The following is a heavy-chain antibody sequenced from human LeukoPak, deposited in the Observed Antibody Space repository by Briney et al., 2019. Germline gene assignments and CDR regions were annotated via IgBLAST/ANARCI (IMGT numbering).Heavy chain of an antibody. V-gene: IGHV1-2*02. Sequence: ASVKVSCKASGYTFTGYYMHWVRQAPGQGLEWMGWIKPNSGGTNYAQKFQGRVTMTRDTSISTAYMELSRLRSDDTAVYYCARAARVVVPVWWFDPWGQGTLVTVSS. CDR3: ARAARVVVPVWWFDP. CDR2: IKPNSGGT. CDR1: GYTFTGYY. J-gene: IGHJ5*02. D-gene: IGHD3-22*01.